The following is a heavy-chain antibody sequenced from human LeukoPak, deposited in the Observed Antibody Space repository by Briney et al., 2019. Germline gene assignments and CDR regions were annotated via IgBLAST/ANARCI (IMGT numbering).Heavy chain of an antibody. CDR3: ARLVPAASPMVRGVFDY. D-gene: IGHD3-10*01. V-gene: IGHV4-59*08. J-gene: IGHJ4*02. CDR1: GGSISSYY. Sequence: PSETLSLTCTVSGGSISSYYWSGIRQPPGKGLEWIGYIYYSGSTNYNPPLKSRVTISVDTSKNQFSLKLSSVTAADTAVYYCARLVPAASPMVRGVFDYWGQGTLVTVSS. CDR2: IYYSGST.